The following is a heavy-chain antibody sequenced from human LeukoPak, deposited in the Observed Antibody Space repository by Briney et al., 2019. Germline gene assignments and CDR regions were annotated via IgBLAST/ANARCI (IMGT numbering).Heavy chain of an antibody. J-gene: IGHJ5*02. CDR3: ARAFS. CDR2: IKEDGRVK. Sequence: GGSLRRSCAASGFTFSSQWMCWGRQAPGKGLEWVANIKEDGRVKSYVDSVKGRFTISRDNAKNSLYLQMNSLRAEATAVYYCARAFSWGQGTLVTVSS. D-gene: IGHD3-16*01. CDR1: GFTFSSQW. V-gene: IGHV3-7*01.